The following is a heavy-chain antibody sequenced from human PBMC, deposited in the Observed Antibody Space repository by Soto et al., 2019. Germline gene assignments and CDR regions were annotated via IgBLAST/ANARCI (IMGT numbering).Heavy chain of an antibody. CDR2: IYYSGST. V-gene: IGHV4-31*03. CDR3: AREVTVAGTGLFDY. D-gene: IGHD6-19*01. CDR1: GGSISSGGYY. Sequence: PSETLSLTCTVSGGSISSGGYYWSWIRQHPGKGLEWIGYIYYSGSTYYNPSLKSRVTISVDTSKNQFSLKLSSVTAADTAVYYCAREVTVAGTGLFDYWGQGTLVTVSS. J-gene: IGHJ4*02.